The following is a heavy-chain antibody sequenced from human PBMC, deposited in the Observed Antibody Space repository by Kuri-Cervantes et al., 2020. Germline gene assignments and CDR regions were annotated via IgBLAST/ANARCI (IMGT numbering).Heavy chain of an antibody. CDR2: IYYTGST. CDR1: GGSISTYY. D-gene: IGHD6-13*01. CDR3: ARVSVAAALDY. J-gene: IGHJ4*02. Sequence: GSLRLSCTVSGGSISTYYWTWIRQPPGQGLEWIGYIYYTGSTTYNPSLESRVTISVDTSNNQFSLNLDSVTAADTAVYYCARVSVAAALDYWGQGTLVTVSS. V-gene: IGHV4-59*01.